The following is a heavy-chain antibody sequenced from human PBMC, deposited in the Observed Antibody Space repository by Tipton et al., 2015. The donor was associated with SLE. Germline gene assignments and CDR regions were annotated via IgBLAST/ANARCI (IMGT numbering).Heavy chain of an antibody. J-gene: IGHJ2*01. CDR3: ARTVAGYWYFDL. CDR1: GGSISSGSYY. CDR2: INHSGST. V-gene: IGHV4-61*10. Sequence: LRLSCTVSGGSISSGSYYWSWIRQPAGKGLEWIGEINHSGSTNYNPSLKSRVTISVDTSKNQFSLKLSSVTAADTAAYYCARTVAGYWYFDLWGRGTLVTVSS. D-gene: IGHD6-19*01.